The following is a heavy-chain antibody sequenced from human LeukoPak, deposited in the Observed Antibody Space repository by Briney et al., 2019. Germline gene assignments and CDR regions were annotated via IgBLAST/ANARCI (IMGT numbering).Heavy chain of an antibody. CDR1: GFTFSSYA. CDR2: ISYDGSNK. D-gene: IGHD3-3*01. CDR3: ARAYYDFWSGYYVYYYYGMDV. Sequence: PGGSLRLSCAASGFTFSSYAMSWVRQAPGRGLEWVAVISYDGSNKYYADSVKGRFTISRDNSKNTLYLQMNSLRAEDTAVYYCARAYYDFWSGYYVYYYYGMDVWGQETTVTVSS. J-gene: IGHJ6*02. V-gene: IGHV3-30*04.